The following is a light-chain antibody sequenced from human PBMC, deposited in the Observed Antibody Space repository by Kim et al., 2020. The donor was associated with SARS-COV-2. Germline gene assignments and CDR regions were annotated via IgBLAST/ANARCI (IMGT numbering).Light chain of an antibody. V-gene: IGKV1-12*01. J-gene: IGKJ1*01. CDR3: QQGTTFPWT. CDR2: GSS. CDR1: QSIGPW. Sequence: AAVGDTVTLACRTSQSIGPWLAWYQQKPGNAPKLLISGSSDLETGVPSRFSGSGSGTDFTLTISSLQPEDFATYYCQQGTTFPWTFGPGTKVDIK.